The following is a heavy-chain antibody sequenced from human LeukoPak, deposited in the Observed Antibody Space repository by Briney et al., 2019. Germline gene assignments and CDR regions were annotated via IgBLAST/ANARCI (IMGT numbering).Heavy chain of an antibody. V-gene: IGHV1-18*01. D-gene: IGHD5-12*01. CDR1: GYTFTSYG. CDR3: AREGMVATSRGWDYYYYGMDV. CDR2: ISAYNGNT. Sequence: ASVKVSCKASGYTFTSYGISWVRQAPGQGLEWMGWISAYNGNTNYAQKLQGRVTMTTDTSTSIAYMELRSLRSDDTAVYYCAREGMVATSRGWDYYYYGMDVWGQGTTVTVSS. J-gene: IGHJ6*02.